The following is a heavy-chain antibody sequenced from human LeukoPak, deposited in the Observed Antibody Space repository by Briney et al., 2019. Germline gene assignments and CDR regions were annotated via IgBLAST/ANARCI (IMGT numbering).Heavy chain of an antibody. Sequence: GASLKLSCAASGFTFSGSTVHWVRQASGKGLDWVGHIRTKANNYATAYAASVKGRFTISRDDSKNTAYLQMNSLKIEDTAVYYCSRHEALPGDYWGQGTLVTVSS. CDR2: IRTKANNYAT. J-gene: IGHJ4*02. D-gene: IGHD2-21*02. CDR3: SRHEALPGDY. V-gene: IGHV3-73*01. CDR1: GFTFSGST.